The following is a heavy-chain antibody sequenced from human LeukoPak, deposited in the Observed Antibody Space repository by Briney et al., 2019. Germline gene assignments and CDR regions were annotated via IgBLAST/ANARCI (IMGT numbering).Heavy chain of an antibody. J-gene: IGHJ4*02. CDR1: GYTFTSYG. D-gene: IGHD1-26*01. CDR2: ISAYNGNT. CDR3: ARVTYAEVGAPFDY. Sequence: ASVKVSCKASGYTFTSYGISWVRQAPGKGLEWMGWISAYNGNTNYAQKLQGRVTMTTDTSTSTAYMELRSLRSDDTAVYYCARVTYAEVGAPFDYWGQGTLVTVSS. V-gene: IGHV1-18*01.